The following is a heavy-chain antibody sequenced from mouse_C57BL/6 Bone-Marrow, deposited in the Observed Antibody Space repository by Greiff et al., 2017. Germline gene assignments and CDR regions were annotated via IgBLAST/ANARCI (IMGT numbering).Heavy chain of an antibody. Sequence: EVKVEESGGGLVKPGGSLKLSCAASGFTFSSYTMSWVRQTPEKRLEWVATISGGGGNTYYPDSVKGRFTISRDNAKNTLYLQMSSLRSEETALDYCAIWLRRGRGDYWGQGTTLTVSS. D-gene: IGHD2-2*01. J-gene: IGHJ2*01. V-gene: IGHV5-9*01. CDR3: AIWLRRGRGDY. CDR1: GFTFSSYT. CDR2: ISGGGGNT.